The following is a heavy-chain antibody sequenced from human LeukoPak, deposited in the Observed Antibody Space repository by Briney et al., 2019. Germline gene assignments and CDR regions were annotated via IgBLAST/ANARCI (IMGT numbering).Heavy chain of an antibody. Sequence: PSETLSLTCAVYGGSFSGYYWSWIRQPPGKGLEWIGEINHSGSTNYNPSLKSRVTISVDTSKNQFSLKLSSVTAADTAVYYCAREDDSSSSFDYWGQGTLVTVSS. J-gene: IGHJ4*02. D-gene: IGHD6-13*01. CDR1: GGSFSGYY. V-gene: IGHV4-34*01. CDR2: INHSGST. CDR3: AREDDSSSSFDY.